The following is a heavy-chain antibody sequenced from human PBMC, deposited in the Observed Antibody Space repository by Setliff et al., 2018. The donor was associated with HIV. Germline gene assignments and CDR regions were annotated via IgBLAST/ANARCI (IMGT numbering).Heavy chain of an antibody. V-gene: IGHV4-61*09. D-gene: IGHD3-3*01. Sequence: SETLSLTCTVSGGSISSGRYYWSWIRQPAGKGLEWIGHIYTGGSPNYYPSLMSRVTISIDTSKDQLSLKLNSVTAADTAIYYCARVPRITTLRNAFDIWGQGTMVTVSS. CDR3: ARVPRITTLRNAFDI. CDR2: IYTGGSP. J-gene: IGHJ3*02. CDR1: GGSISSGRYY.